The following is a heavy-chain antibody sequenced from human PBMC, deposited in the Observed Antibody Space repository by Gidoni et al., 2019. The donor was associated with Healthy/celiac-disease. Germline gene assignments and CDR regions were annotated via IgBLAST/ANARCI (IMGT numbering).Heavy chain of an antibody. CDR1: GGTFSSYA. J-gene: IGHJ5*02. D-gene: IGHD5-12*01. Sequence: QVQLVQSGAEVKKPGSSVKVSCKASGGTFSSYAISLVRQAPGQGLEWMGGIIPIFGTANYAQKFQGRVTITADESTSTAYMELSSLRSEDTAVYYCAREGEMATIKEGNWFDPWGQGTLVTVSS. V-gene: IGHV1-69*01. CDR2: IIPIFGTA. CDR3: AREGEMATIKEGNWFDP.